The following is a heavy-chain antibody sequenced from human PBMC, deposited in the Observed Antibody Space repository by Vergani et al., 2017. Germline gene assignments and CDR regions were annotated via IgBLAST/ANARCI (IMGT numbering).Heavy chain of an antibody. D-gene: IGHD5-18*01. CDR1: GYTLTELS. J-gene: IGHJ6*02. V-gene: IGHV1-24*01. CDR2: FDPEDGET. Sequence: QVQLVQSGAEVKKPGASVKVSCKVSGYTLTELSMHWVRQAPGKGLEWMGGFDPEDGETIYAQKFQGRVTITADKSTSTAYMELSSLRSEDTAVYYCAREHSVTAMGKNYYYYGMDVWGQGP. CDR3: AREHSVTAMGKNYYYYGMDV.